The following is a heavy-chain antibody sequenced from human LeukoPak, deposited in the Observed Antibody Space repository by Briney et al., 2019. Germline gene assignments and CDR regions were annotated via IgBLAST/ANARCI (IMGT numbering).Heavy chain of an antibody. D-gene: IGHD3-10*01. CDR1: GDTFSIYA. V-gene: IGHV1-69*06. CDR2: ITPMSGTA. CDR3: AGDPPGRPIGFDI. Sequence: SVRVSFKASGDTFSIYAISWVRQAPGQGLEWMGRITPMSGTASHAHDRLTIPADIYTNTVYVDLSSLRSDDTAVYYCAGDPPGRPIGFDIWAQGTLVTVSS. J-gene: IGHJ3*02.